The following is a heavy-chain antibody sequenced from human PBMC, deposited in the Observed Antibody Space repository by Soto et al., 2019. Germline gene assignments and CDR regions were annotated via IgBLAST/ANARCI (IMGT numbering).Heavy chain of an antibody. J-gene: IGHJ6*03. Sequence: ESGGGLVKPGGTLRLSCAASGFTFNDYYMSWIRQAPGKGLEWLSYISGGDSTIYYAASVKGRFTVSRDNARNSLYLHMNSLRAEDTAIYYCARSVAVVASIPQVLYFYMDVWGKGTAVSVSS. V-gene: IGHV3-11*01. CDR3: ARSVAVVASIPQVLYFYMDV. D-gene: IGHD5-12*01. CDR2: ISGGDSTI. CDR1: GFTFNDYY.